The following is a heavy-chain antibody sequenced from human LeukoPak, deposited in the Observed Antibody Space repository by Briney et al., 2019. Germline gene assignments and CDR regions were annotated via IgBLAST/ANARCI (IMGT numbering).Heavy chain of an antibody. CDR3: ARCLGYCSGGSCFSLYYYYGMDV. CDR2: ISYDGSNE. CDR1: GFTFSSYA. Sequence: GGSLRLSCAASGFTFSSYAMHWVRQAPGKGLEWVAVISYDGSNEYYADSVKGRFTISRDNSKNTLYLQMNSLRAEDTAVYYCARCLGYCSGGSCFSLYYYYGMDVWGQGTTVTVSS. D-gene: IGHD2-15*01. V-gene: IGHV3-30*04. J-gene: IGHJ6*02.